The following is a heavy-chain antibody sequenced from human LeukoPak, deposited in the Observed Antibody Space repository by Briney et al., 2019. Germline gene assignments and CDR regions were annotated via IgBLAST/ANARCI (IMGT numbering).Heavy chain of an antibody. CDR2: ISSSGSTI. V-gene: IGHV3-48*03. Sequence: GGFLRLSCAASGFTFSSYEMNWVRQAPGKGLEWVSYISSSGSTIYYADSVKGRFTISRDNAKNSLYLQMNSLRAEDTAVYYCARIPLGYCSGGSCYIYYYYMDVWGKGTTVTVSS. D-gene: IGHD2-15*01. CDR3: ARIPLGYCSGGSCYIYYYYMDV. CDR1: GFTFSSYE. J-gene: IGHJ6*03.